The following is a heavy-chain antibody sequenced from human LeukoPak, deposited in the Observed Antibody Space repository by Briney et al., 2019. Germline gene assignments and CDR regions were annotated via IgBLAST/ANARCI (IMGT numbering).Heavy chain of an antibody. CDR1: GGSFSGYY. J-gene: IGHJ4*02. V-gene: IGHV4-34*01. CDR3: ARRSQLLHWLRTFDY. Sequence: SETLSLTCAVYGGSFSGYYWSWIRQPPGKGLEWIGETNHSGSTNYNPSLKSRVTISVDTSKNQFSLKLSSVTAADTAVYYCARRSQLLHWLRTFDYWGQGTLVTVSS. CDR2: TNHSGST. D-gene: IGHD2-2*01.